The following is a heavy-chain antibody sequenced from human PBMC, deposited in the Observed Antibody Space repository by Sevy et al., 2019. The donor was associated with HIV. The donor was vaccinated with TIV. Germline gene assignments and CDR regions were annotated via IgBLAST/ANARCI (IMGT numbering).Heavy chain of an antibody. CDR2: ISYDGSNK. Sequence: GESLKISCAASGFTFSSYAMHWVRQAPGKGLEWVAVISYDGSNKYYADSVKGRFTISRDNSKNTLYLQMNSLRAEDTAVYYCASIGRAGAGTSLDIWGQGTMVTVSS. CDR3: ASIGRAGAGTSLDI. D-gene: IGHD6-19*01. J-gene: IGHJ3*02. CDR1: GFTFSSYA. V-gene: IGHV3-30-3*01.